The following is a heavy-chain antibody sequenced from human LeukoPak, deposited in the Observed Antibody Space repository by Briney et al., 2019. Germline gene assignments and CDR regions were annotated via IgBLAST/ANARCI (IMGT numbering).Heavy chain of an antibody. V-gene: IGHV4-59*12. J-gene: IGHJ5*02. CDR3: AREGVAVASNWFDP. D-gene: IGHD6-19*01. Sequence: SETLSLTCTVSGGSISSYYWSWIRQPPGKGLEWIGYIYHSGSTYYNPSLKSRVTISVDRSKNQFSLKLSSVTAADTAVYYCAREGVAVASNWFDPWGQGTLVTVSS. CDR1: GGSISSYY. CDR2: IYHSGST.